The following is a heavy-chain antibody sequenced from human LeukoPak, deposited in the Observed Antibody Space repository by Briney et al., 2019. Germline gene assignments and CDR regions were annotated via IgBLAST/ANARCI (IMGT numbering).Heavy chain of an antibody. CDR1: GFTFSSYS. CDR3: ARDLGYYYDSSGHDAFDI. J-gene: IGHJ3*02. Sequence: GGSLRLSCAASGFTFSSYSMNWVRQAPGKGLEWVSSISSSSYIYYADSVKGRFTISRDNAKNSLYLQMNSLRAEDTAVYYCARDLGYYYDSSGHDAFDIWGQGTMVTVSS. D-gene: IGHD3-22*01. CDR2: ISSSSYI. V-gene: IGHV3-21*01.